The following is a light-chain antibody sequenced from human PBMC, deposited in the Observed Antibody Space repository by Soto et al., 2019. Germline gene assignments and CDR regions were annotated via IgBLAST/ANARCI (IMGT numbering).Light chain of an antibody. CDR2: QDS. J-gene: IGLJ1*01. CDR1: KLGDKY. V-gene: IGLV3-1*01. Sequence: SYELTQPPSVSVSPGQTASITFAGDKLGDKYACWYQQKPGQSPVLVIYQDSKRPSGIPERFSGSNSGNTATLTISGTQAMDEADYYCQAWDRSTYVFGTGTKLTVL. CDR3: QAWDRSTYV.